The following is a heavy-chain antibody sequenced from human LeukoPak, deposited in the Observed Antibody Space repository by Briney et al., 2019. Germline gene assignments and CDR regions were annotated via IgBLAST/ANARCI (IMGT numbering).Heavy chain of an antibody. CDR3: ARCDGRGYNDDY. CDR2: ICANNGNK. J-gene: IGHJ4*02. Sequence: ASVKVSCKASGYTFTSYDIGWVRQAPEKELAWMGWICANNGNKDFAQKFQGRVTMTTDTSTSTAYMELRSLRSDDTAVYYCARCDGRGYNDDYWGQGTLVTVSS. CDR1: GYTFTSYD. V-gene: IGHV1-18*01. D-gene: IGHD5-24*01.